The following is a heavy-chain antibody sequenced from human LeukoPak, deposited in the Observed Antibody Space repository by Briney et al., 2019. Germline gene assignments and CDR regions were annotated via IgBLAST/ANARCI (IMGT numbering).Heavy chain of an antibody. Sequence: SETLSLTCTVSSGSISSYYWSWIRQPPGKGLEWIGYIYYSGSTNYNPSLKSRVTMSLDTSKNQRSLKRSSLTAADTAVYYCARHEYSGSYYGLSWFDPWGQGTLVTVSS. CDR2: IYYSGST. CDR3: ARHEYSGSYYGLSWFDP. V-gene: IGHV4-59*08. D-gene: IGHD1-26*01. J-gene: IGHJ5*02. CDR1: SGSISSYY.